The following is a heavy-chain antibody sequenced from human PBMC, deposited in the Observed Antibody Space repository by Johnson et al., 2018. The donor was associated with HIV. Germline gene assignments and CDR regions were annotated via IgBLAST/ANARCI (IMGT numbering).Heavy chain of an antibody. D-gene: IGHD2-21*02. J-gene: IGHJ3*02. Sequence: VQLVESGGGLVQPGGSLRLSCGAFGFSVSNNYMNWVRQAPGKGLEWVSVLYSGGNTYYADSVKGRFTISRENAMNSVYLQMKSLRPEDTAVYHCARGGAYCGGDCNAFDIWGQGTMVTVSS. CDR2: LYSGGNT. V-gene: IGHV3-66*02. CDR1: GFSVSNNY. CDR3: ARGGAYCGGDCNAFDI.